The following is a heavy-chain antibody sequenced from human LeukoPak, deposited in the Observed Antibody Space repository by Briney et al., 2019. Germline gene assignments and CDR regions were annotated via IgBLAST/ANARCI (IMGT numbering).Heavy chain of an antibody. CDR1: GFTFGNYA. J-gene: IGHJ5*02. V-gene: IGHV3-23*01. CDR2: ISGRGGGT. CDR3: AKATPYYDTLTGYSTPYNWFDP. Sequence: GGSLRLSCAASGFTFGNYAMYWVRQAPGKGLEWVSGISGRGGGTYFADSVMGRFTISRDNSKNTLYMQMNSLRGDDTAVYYCAKATPYYDTLTGYSTPYNWFDPWGQGTLVTVSS. D-gene: IGHD3-9*01.